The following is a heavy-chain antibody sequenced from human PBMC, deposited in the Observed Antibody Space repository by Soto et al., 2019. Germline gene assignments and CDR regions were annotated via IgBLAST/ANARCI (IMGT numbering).Heavy chain of an antibody. CDR1: GFTFGDYA. Sequence: GGSLRLSCTASGFTFGDYAMSWFRQAPGKGLEWVGFIRSKAYGGTTEYAASVKGRFTISRDDSKSIAYLQMNSLKTEDTAVYYCTRGKVREKFGGDYDLGYYYYMDVWGKGTTVTVSS. CDR2: IRSKAYGGTT. J-gene: IGHJ6*03. CDR3: TRGKVREKFGGDYDLGYYYYMDV. D-gene: IGHD4-17*01. V-gene: IGHV3-49*03.